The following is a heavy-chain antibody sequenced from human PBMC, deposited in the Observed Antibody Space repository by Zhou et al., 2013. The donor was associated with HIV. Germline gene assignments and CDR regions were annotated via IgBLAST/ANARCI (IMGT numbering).Heavy chain of an antibody. J-gene: IGHJ3*02. CDR3: ARAYCSSASCYPKDAFDI. CDR1: GYTFISYD. V-gene: IGHV1-8*01. D-gene: IGHD2-2*01. Sequence: VQLVQSGAEVKKPGASVKVSCKASGYTFISYDINWVRQATGQGLEWMGWMNPNSGNTGYAQKFPGRVTMTRNTSISTAYMELSSLRSEDTAVYYCARAYCSSASCYPKDAFDIWGQRDKWSPVSS. CDR2: MNPNSGNT.